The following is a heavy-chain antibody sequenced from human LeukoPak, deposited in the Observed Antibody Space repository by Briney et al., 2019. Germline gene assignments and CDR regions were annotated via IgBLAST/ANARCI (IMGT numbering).Heavy chain of an antibody. J-gene: IGHJ5*02. CDR1: GYTFTGYY. CDR3: ARVRLLREWFDP. Sequence: GASVKVSCKASGYTFTGYYMHWVRQAPGQGLEWMGWINPNSGNTGYAQKFQGRVTMTRNTSISTAYMELSSLRSEDTAVYYCARVRLLREWFDPWGQGTLVTVSS. D-gene: IGHD1-26*01. V-gene: IGHV1-8*02. CDR2: INPNSGNT.